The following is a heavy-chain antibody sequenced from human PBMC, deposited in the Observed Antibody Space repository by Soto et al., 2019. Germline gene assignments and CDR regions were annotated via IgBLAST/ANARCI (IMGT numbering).Heavy chain of an antibody. Sequence: SVKVSCKASGFTFTSSAVQWVRQARGRRLEWIGWIVVGSGNTNYAQKFQERVTITRDMSTSTAYMELSSLRSEDTAVYYCAADYSFGSSWYRGFDYWGQGTLVTVSS. CDR3: AADYSFGSSWYRGFDY. CDR1: GFTFTSSA. CDR2: IVVGSGNT. J-gene: IGHJ4*02. D-gene: IGHD6-13*01. V-gene: IGHV1-58*01.